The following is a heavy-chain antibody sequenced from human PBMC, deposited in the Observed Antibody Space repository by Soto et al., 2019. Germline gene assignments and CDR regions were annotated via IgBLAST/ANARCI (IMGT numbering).Heavy chain of an antibody. J-gene: IGHJ4*02. D-gene: IGHD3-22*01. CDR1: GGTFSSYA. CDR3: ASGDSSGYYPPGY. Sequence: VASVKVSCKASGGTFSSYAISWVRQAPGQGLEWMGGIIPIFGTANYAQKFQGRVTITADESTSTAYMELSSLRSEDTAVYYCASGDSSGYYPPGYWGQGTLVTVSS. V-gene: IGHV1-69*13. CDR2: IIPIFGTA.